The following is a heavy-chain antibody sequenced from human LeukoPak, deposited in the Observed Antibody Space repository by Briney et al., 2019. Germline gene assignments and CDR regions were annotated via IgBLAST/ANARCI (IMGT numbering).Heavy chain of an antibody. J-gene: IGHJ4*02. CDR2: ISYDGSNK. CDR1: GFTFSSYS. CDR3: ARDRRYSSGWYEEWGHYFDY. Sequence: SGGSLRLSCAASGFTFSSYSMNWVRQAPGKGLEWVAVISYDGSNKYYADSVKGRFTISRDNSKNTLYLQMNSLRAEDTAVYYCARDRRYSSGWYEEWGHYFDYWGQGTLVTVSS. D-gene: IGHD6-19*01. V-gene: IGHV3-30*03.